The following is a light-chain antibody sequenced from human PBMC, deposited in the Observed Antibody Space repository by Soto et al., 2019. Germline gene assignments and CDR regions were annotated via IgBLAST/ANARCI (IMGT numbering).Light chain of an antibody. J-gene: IGKJ2*01. V-gene: IGKV3-20*01. CDR1: QSIGNRN. CDR2: GAS. Sequence: DIGLRQSPGTLSLSPGERATLSCRASQSIGNRNLAWYQLKPGQAPRLLIYGASSRATGITDRFSGSGSGSYFTLTISRLEPEDFAVYYCQQYDTSPYTFGQGTKLEIK. CDR3: QQYDTSPYT.